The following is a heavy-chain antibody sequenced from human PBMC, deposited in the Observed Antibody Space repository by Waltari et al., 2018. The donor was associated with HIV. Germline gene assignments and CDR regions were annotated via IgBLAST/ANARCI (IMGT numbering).Heavy chain of an antibody. Sequence: QVQLQESGPGLVKPSETLSLTCTVSGGSISSYYWSWIRQPPGKGLEWIGDIYYSGNTNYNPYIKSRLTISLDTSKNQFSLKLSSVTAADTAVYYCARQGGGNRVGMDVWGQGTTVTVSS. CDR2: IYYSGNT. D-gene: IGHD2-15*01. J-gene: IGHJ6*02. V-gene: IGHV4-59*08. CDR1: GGSISSYY. CDR3: ARQGGGNRVGMDV.